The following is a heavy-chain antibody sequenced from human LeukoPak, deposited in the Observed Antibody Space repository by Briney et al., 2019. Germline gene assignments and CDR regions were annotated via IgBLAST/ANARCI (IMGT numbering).Heavy chain of an antibody. CDR3: ARDLGIALARGPEMFDY. V-gene: IGHV3-48*01. Sequence: PGGSLRLSCAASGFTFSRNGMNWVRQAPGKGLEWVSYVSSGSSTIYYADSVKGRFTISRDNAKNSLYLQMNSLRAEDTAVYYCARDLGIALARGPEMFDYWGQGTLVTVSS. D-gene: IGHD6-19*01. J-gene: IGHJ4*02. CDR2: VSSGSSTI. CDR1: GFTFSRNG.